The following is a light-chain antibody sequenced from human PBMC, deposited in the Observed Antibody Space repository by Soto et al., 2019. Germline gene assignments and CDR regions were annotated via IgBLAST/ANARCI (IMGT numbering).Light chain of an antibody. J-gene: IGKJ1*01. CDR3: QQYNNWPWT. V-gene: IGKV3-15*01. CDR2: GAS. CDR1: QSVSSN. Sequence: EIVMTQSPATLSVSPGEMATLSFRASQSVSSNLAWYQQKPGQAPRLLIYGASTRATGVPARFSGSGSGTEFTLTISSLQSEDFAVYYCQQYNNWPWTFGQGTKVDIK.